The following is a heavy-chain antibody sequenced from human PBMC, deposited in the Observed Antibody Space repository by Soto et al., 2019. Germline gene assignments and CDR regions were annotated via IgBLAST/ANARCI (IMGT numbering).Heavy chain of an antibody. J-gene: IGHJ6*02. Sequence: QLQLQESGPGLVKPSETLSLTCTVPGGSISSSSYYWGWIRQPPGKGLEWIGSIYYSGSTYYSPSLKSRVTMSVDTSRSQFSLKLSSVTAADAAVYDCASQRLVPYCPNGVCLTLDYYGIDVWGQGTTVTVSS. CDR3: ASQRLVPYCPNGVCLTLDYYGIDV. V-gene: IGHV4-39*01. D-gene: IGHD2-8*01. CDR2: IYYSGST. CDR1: GGSISSSSYY.